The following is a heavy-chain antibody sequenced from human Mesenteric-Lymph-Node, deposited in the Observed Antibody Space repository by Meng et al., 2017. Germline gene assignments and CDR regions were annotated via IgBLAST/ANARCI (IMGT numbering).Heavy chain of an antibody. J-gene: IGHJ4*02. CDR2: ISSSGSTI. Sequence: VEPVEFGGGFVKPGGYLGLSCAASGFTFSDYYMSWIRQAPGKGLEWVSYISSSGSTIYYADSVKGRFTISRDNAKNSLYLQMNSLRAEDTAVYYCANGATAPYYFDYWGQGTLVTVSS. V-gene: IGHV3-11*01. CDR3: ANGATAPYYFDY. D-gene: IGHD1-26*01. CDR1: GFTFSDYY.